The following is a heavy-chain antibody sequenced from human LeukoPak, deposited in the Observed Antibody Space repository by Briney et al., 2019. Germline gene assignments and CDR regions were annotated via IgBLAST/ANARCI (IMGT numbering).Heavy chain of an antibody. CDR2: ISYDGSNK. V-gene: IGHV3-30*18. CDR1: GFTFSRYG. D-gene: IGHD3-3*01. J-gene: IGHJ4*02. Sequence: GGSLRLFCAASGFTFSRYGMHWVRQAPGKGLEWVAVISYDGSNKYYADSVKGRFAISRDNSKNTLYLQMNSLRAEDTAVYYCANGARLEWLFDYWGQGTLVTVSS. CDR3: ANGARLEWLFDY.